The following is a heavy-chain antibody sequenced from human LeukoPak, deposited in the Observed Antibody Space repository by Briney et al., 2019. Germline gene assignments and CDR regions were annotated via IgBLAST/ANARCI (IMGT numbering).Heavy chain of an antibody. Sequence: SETLSLTCTVSGGSISSYYWSWTPQPPGKGLEWIGYIYYSGSTNYNPSLKSRVTISVDTSKNQFSLKLSSVTAADTAVYYCARDANYYDSSGYTFNWFDPWGQGTLVTVSS. V-gene: IGHV4-59*01. CDR2: IYYSGST. D-gene: IGHD3-22*01. J-gene: IGHJ5*02. CDR3: ARDANYYDSSGYTFNWFDP. CDR1: GGSISSYY.